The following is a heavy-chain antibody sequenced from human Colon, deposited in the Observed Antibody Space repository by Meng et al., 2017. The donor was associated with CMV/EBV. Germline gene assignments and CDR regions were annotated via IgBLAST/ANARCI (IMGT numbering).Heavy chain of an antibody. Sequence: ASVKVSCKASGYTFSSSGINWVRQAPGQGLEWMGWITNYNDNSNYAQNFQGRVTMTTDTSTSTAYMELRSLRSDDTAVYYCASSSQGFWSGYDVKLGYGFDVWGQGTTVTVSS. V-gene: IGHV1-18*01. CDR2: ITNYNDNS. CDR1: GYTFSSSG. D-gene: IGHD3-3*01. J-gene: IGHJ6*02. CDR3: ASSSQGFWSGYDVKLGYGFDV.